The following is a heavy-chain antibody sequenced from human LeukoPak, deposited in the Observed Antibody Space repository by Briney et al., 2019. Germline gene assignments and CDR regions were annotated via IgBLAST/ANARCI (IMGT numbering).Heavy chain of an antibody. J-gene: IGHJ4*02. CDR2: INHSGGT. D-gene: IGHD3-16*02. Sequence: GSLRLSCAVSGFRVSDYYMSWVRQAPGKGLEWIGEINHSGGTHYNPSLWNRLTISIDTSRNKFSLQLTSVTAADTGVYFCARVSDIMISFGGAISYFDYWGQGALVTVSS. CDR3: ARVSDIMISFGGAISYFDY. V-gene: IGHV4-34*01. CDR1: GFRVSDYY.